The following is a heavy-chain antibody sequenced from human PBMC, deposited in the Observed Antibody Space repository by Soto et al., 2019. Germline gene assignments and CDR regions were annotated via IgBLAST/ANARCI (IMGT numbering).Heavy chain of an antibody. CDR1: GYTFTSYG. D-gene: IGHD2-2*01. CDR2: ISAYNGNT. Sequence: ASAKVSFKASGYTFTSYGISWVRQAPGQGLEWMGWISAYNGNTNYAQKLQGRVTMTTDTSTSTAYMELRSLRSDDTAVYYCARDGRIVVVPAGRDYYYYGMDVWGQGTTVTVSS. J-gene: IGHJ6*02. CDR3: ARDGRIVVVPAGRDYYYYGMDV. V-gene: IGHV1-18*04.